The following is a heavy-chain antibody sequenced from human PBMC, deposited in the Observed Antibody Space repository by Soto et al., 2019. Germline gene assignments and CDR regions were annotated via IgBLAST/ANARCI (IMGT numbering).Heavy chain of an antibody. CDR3: ASWLEREHAYDI. Sequence: DVQLVASGGGLIQPGGSLRLSCAALGLTVRGKKYITWVRQAPGKGLELVSAIYDVDGTYYADSAKGRFTISRDNSNNIIYLQMNSLGPDDTAVYYCASWLEREHAYDIWGLGTMVTVSS. CDR2: IYDVDGT. J-gene: IGHJ3*02. D-gene: IGHD1-1*01. V-gene: IGHV3-53*01. CDR1: GLTVRGKKY.